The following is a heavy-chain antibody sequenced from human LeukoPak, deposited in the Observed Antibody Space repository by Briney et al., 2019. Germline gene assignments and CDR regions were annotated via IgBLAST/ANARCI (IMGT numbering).Heavy chain of an antibody. Sequence: PGGSLRLSCAASGFTFSSYWMSWVRRAPGKGLEWVSAISGSGGSTYYADSVKGRFTISRDNSKNTLYLQMNSLRAEDTAVYYCAKDLAAMRWELLDYFDYWGQGTPVTVSS. D-gene: IGHD1-26*01. CDR2: ISGSGGST. CDR3: AKDLAAMRWELLDYFDY. V-gene: IGHV3-23*01. J-gene: IGHJ4*02. CDR1: GFTFSSYW.